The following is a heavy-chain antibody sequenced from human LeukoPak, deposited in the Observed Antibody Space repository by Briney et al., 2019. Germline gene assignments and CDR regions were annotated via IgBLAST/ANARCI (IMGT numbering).Heavy chain of an antibody. CDR1: SGSINSNW. V-gene: IGHV4-4*02. J-gene: IGHJ4*02. Sequence: PSGTLSLTCAVSSGSINSNWWSWVRQPPGKRLEWIGEIYHSGSTNYNPTLKSRVTISVDKSKNQFSLRLTSVTAADTAVYYCVAMIRGVGYWGQGTLVTVSS. CDR3: VAMIRGVGY. D-gene: IGHD3-10*01. CDR2: IYHSGST.